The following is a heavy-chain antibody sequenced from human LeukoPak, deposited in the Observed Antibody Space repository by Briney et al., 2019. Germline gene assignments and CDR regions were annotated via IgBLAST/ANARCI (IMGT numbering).Heavy chain of an antibody. CDR3: ATVTASPYYFDY. V-gene: IGHV1-24*01. CDR2: FDPEDGET. Sequence: ASVKVSCKVSGYTLTELSMHWVRQAPGKGLEWMGGFDPEDGETIYAQKFQGRVTMTEDTSTDTAHMELSSLRSEDTAVYYCATVTASPYYFDYWGQGTLVTVSS. J-gene: IGHJ4*02. CDR1: GYTLTELS. D-gene: IGHD5-18*01.